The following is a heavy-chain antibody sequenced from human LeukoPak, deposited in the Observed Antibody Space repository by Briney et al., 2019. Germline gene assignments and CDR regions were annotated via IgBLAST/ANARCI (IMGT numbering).Heavy chain of an antibody. V-gene: IGHV3-53*01. J-gene: IGHJ3*02. Sequence: PGGSLRLSCAASGFTVSSNYMSWVRQAPGKGLEWVSVIYSGGSTYYADSVKGRFTISRDNSKNTLYLQMNSLRAEDTAVYYCARMGYYDSSGRYRGAFDIWGQGTMVTVSS. CDR1: GFTVSSNY. CDR2: IYSGGST. D-gene: IGHD3-22*01. CDR3: ARMGYYDSSGRYRGAFDI.